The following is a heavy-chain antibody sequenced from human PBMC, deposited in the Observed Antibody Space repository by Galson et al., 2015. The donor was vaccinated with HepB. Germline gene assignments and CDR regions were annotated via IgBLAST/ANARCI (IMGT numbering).Heavy chain of an antibody. J-gene: IGHJ3*02. D-gene: IGHD2-2*02. V-gene: IGHV1-46*03. Sequence: SVKVSCKASGYTFTSYYMHWVRQAPGQGLEWMGIINPSGGSTSYAQKFQGRVTMTRDTSTSTVYMELSSLRSEDTAVYYCARDRGGYCSSTSCYSDAFDIWGQGTMVTVSS. CDR3: ARDRGGYCSSTSCYSDAFDI. CDR2: INPSGGST. CDR1: GYTFTSYY.